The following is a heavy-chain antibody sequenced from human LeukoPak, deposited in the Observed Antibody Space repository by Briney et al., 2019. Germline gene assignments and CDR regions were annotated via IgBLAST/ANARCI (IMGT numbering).Heavy chain of an antibody. CDR1: GYTFTSYG. V-gene: IGHV1-18*01. J-gene: IGHJ1*01. D-gene: IGHD2-2*01. CDR3: ARVVVPAAGYFQH. CDR2: ISAYNGNT. Sequence: ASVKVSCPASGYTFTSYGISWVRQAPGQGLGWMGWISAYNGNTNYAQKLQGRVTMTTDTSTSTAYMELSSLRSEDTAVYYCARVVVPAAGYFQHWGQGTLVTVSS.